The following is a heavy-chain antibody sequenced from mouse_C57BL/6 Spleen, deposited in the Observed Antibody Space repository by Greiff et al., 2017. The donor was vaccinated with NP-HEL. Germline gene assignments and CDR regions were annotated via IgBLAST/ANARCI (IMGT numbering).Heavy chain of an antibody. D-gene: IGHD1-1*01. Sequence: EVQLVESGGGLVKPGGSLKLSCAASGFTFSDYGMHWVRQAPAKGLEWVAYISSGSSTIYYADTVKGRFTISRDNAKNTLFLQMTSLRSEDTAMYYCARSYYGSRHWDFDVWGTGTTVTVSS. CDR2: ISSGSSTI. CDR3: ARSYYGSRHWDFDV. CDR1: GFTFSDYG. J-gene: IGHJ1*03. V-gene: IGHV5-17*01.